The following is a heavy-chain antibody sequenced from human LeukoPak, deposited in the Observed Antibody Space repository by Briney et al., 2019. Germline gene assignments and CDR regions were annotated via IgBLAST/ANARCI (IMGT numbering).Heavy chain of an antibody. V-gene: IGHV3-53*01. Sequence: PGGSLRLSCAASGFSVSSNYMSWVRQAPGKGLEWVSVIYSGGSTRYADSVKGRFTISRDNAKNSLYLQMNSLRAEDTAVYYCARAPTVLVGYCSSSSCQADYWGQGTLVTVSS. CDR2: IYSGGST. CDR1: GFSVSSNY. J-gene: IGHJ4*02. CDR3: ARAPTVLVGYCSSSSCQADY. D-gene: IGHD2-2*01.